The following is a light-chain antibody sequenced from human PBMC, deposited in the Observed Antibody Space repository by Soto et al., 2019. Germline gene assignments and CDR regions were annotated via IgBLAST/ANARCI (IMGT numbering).Light chain of an antibody. CDR3: QQYGRSPPLI. Sequence: EVVLTQSPGTLSLSPGERATLSCRASQTVSSNYLAWYQQTPGQAPRLLIYAASTRATGIPDRFSGSGSGTDFTPTISRLEPEDFAVYYCQQYGRSPPLIFGGGTKVEIK. J-gene: IGKJ4*01. V-gene: IGKV3-20*01. CDR2: AAS. CDR1: QTVSSNY.